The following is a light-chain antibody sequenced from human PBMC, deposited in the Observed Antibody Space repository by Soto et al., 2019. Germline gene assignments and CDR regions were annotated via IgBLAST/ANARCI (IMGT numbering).Light chain of an antibody. J-gene: IGKJ1*01. V-gene: IGKV1-6*01. Sequence: AIQMTQSPSSLSASVGDRVTITCRASQGIRNDLGWYQQKPGKAPRLLIYAASSLQSGVPSRFSGSGSGTDLTLTISSLQPEDFATDYCLQDYNYPRAFGQGTKVDI. CDR3: LQDYNYPRA. CDR2: AAS. CDR1: QGIRND.